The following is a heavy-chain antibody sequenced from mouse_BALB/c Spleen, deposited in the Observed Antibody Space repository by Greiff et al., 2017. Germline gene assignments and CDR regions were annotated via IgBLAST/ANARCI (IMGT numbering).Heavy chain of an antibody. J-gene: IGHJ3*01. D-gene: IGHD1-3*01. V-gene: IGHV1-63*02. CDR2: IYPGGGYT. CDR1: GYTFTNYW. Sequence: QVQLQQSGAELVRPGTSVKISCKASGYTFTNYWLGWVKQRPGHGLEWIGDIYPGGGYTNYNEKFKGKATLTADTSSSTAYMQLSSLTSEDSAVYFCARDHNSSWFAYWGQGTLVTVSA. CDR3: ARDHNSSWFAY.